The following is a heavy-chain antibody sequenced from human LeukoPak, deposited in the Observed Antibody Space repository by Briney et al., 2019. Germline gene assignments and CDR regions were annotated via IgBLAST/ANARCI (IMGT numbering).Heavy chain of an antibody. J-gene: IGHJ6*02. CDR3: ATGCWNCRYAMDV. CDR1: GFTFSTYW. D-gene: IGHD2-15*01. Sequence: GGSLRLSCAASGFTFSTYWMSWVRQAPGKGLEWVANIKQDGSEKYYVDSVKGRFTISRDNAKNSLYLQMNSLRAEDTAVYYCATGCWNCRYAMDVWGQGTTVTVS. CDR2: IKQDGSEK. V-gene: IGHV3-7*01.